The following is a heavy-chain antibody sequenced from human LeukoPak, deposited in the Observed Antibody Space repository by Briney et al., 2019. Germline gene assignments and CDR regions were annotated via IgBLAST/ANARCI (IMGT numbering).Heavy chain of an antibody. CDR3: AREEEMATMVY. CDR1: GFTFSSYG. D-gene: IGHD5-24*01. Sequence: GGSLGLSCAASGFTFSSYGMHWVRQATGKGLEWVAVIWYDGSNKYYADSVKGRFTISRDNSKNTLYLQMNSLRAEDTAVYYCAREEEMATMVYWGQGTLVTVSS. CDR2: IWYDGSNK. J-gene: IGHJ4*02. V-gene: IGHV3-33*01.